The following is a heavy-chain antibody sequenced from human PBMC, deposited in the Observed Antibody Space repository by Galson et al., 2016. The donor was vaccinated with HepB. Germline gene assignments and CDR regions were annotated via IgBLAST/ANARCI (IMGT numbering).Heavy chain of an antibody. Sequence: SLRLSCAASGFTVSNNQVNWVRQAPGKGLEWVSVIQNDGGTHYADSVKDRFIISRDNSKNTLYLQMNRLRAEDTAVYYCASGVIGGRNYWGQGNLVTVSS. CDR2: IQNDGGT. CDR1: GFTVSNNQ. CDR3: ASGVIGGRNY. D-gene: IGHD3-16*01. V-gene: IGHV3-53*01. J-gene: IGHJ4*02.